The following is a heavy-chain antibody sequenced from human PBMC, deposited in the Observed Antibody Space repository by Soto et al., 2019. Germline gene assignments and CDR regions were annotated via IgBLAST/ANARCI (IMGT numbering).Heavy chain of an antibody. D-gene: IGHD6-19*01. CDR2: ISAYNGNT. V-gene: IGHV1-18*01. CDR1: GYTFTSYG. J-gene: IGHJ4*02. Sequence: ASVKVSCKASGYTFTSYGISWVRQAPGQGLEWMGWISAYNGNTNYAQKLQGRVTMTTDTSTSTAYMELRSLRSDTAVYYCARVDSSGWSIFDYWGQGTLVTVSS. CDR3: ARVDSSGWSIFDY.